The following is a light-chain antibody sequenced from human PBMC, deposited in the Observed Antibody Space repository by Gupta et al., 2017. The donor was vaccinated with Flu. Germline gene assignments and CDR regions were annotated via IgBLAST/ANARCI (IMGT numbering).Light chain of an antibody. J-gene: IGKJ2*01. V-gene: IGKV1-5*03. Sequence: DLQMTQSPSTLSASVGDRVTITCRASQSISTWLAWYQQKPGKAPKLLIYKASSLESGVPSRFSGSGSGTECTRTISSLQPDDFATYYCQQYNSYALYTFGRGTRLEIK. CDR2: KAS. CDR1: QSISTW. CDR3: QQYNSYALYT.